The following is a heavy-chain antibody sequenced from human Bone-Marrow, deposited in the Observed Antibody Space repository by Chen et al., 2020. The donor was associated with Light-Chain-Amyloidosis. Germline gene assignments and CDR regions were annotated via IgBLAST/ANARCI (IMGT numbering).Heavy chain of an antibody. CDR2: IYPDDSDA. CDR1: GYTFPNYW. J-gene: IGHJ4*02. Sequence: EVQLDPSGPEVEKPGESLHISCKGSGYTFPNYWIGWVRQMPGKGLEWMGVIYPDDSDARYSPSFEGQVTISADKSITTAYLQWRSLKASDTAMYYCARRRDGYNFDYWGQGTLVTVSS. V-gene: IGHV5-51*01. CDR3: ARRRDGYNFDY. D-gene: IGHD5-12*01.